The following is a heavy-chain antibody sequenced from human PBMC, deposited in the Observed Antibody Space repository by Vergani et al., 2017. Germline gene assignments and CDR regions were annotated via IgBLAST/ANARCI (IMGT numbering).Heavy chain of an antibody. D-gene: IGHD2-15*01. Sequence: QVQLQESGPGLVKPSETLSLTCTVSGGSISSYYWSWIRQPPGKGLEWIGYIYYSGSTNYNPSLKSRVTISVDTSKNQFSLKLSSVTAADTAVYYCARDTLKAIDYWGQGTLVTVSS. J-gene: IGHJ4*02. V-gene: IGHV4-59*01. CDR1: GGSISSYY. CDR3: ARDTLKAIDY. CDR2: IYYSGST.